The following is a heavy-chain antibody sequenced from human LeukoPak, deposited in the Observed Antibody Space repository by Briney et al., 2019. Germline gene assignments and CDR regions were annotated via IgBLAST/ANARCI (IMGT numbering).Heavy chain of an antibody. CDR1: GGTFSGYT. V-gene: IGHV1-69*02. CDR3: ARGTVVPAAIGD. Sequence: SVKVSCKASGGTFSGYTISWVRQAPGQGLEWMGRIIPILGIANYAQKFQGRVTITADKSTSTAYMELSSLRSEDTAVYYCARGTVVPAAIGDWGQGTLVTVSS. D-gene: IGHD2-2*01. J-gene: IGHJ4*02. CDR2: IIPILGIA.